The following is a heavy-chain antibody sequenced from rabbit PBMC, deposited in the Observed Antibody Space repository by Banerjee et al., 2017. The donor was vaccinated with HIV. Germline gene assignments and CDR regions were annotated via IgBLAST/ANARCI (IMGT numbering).Heavy chain of an antibody. CDR2: IDTGRGST. Sequence: QSLEESGGGLVQPEGSLTLTCTASGFSFSSGYDMCWVRQAPGKGLEWIGCIDTGRGSTYYASWAKGRFPISKTSSTTVTLQMTSLTAADTATYFCARNLGNYWWTRLLFWGPGTLVTVS. J-gene: IGHJ3*01. CDR3: ARNLGNYWWTRLLF. CDR1: GFSFSSGYD. V-gene: IGHV1S40*01. D-gene: IGHD1-1*01.